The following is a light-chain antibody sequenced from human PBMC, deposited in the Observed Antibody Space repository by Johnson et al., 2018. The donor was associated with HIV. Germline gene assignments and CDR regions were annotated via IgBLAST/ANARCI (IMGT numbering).Light chain of an antibody. J-gene: IGLJ1*01. V-gene: IGLV1-51*02. Sequence: QSVLTQPPSVSAAPGQKVTIYCSGSSSNIGKNYVSWYQQFPGTAPKLLIYENNKRPSGIPERFSGSKSGTSATLGITGLQTGDEADYYCGTWDSSLSARYVVGTGTKVTVL. CDR3: GTWDSSLSARYV. CDR1: SSNIGKNY. CDR2: ENN.